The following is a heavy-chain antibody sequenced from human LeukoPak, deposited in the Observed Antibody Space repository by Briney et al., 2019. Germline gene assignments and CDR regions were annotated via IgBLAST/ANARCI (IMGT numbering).Heavy chain of an antibody. CDR1: GFTFSSYS. J-gene: IGHJ4*02. CDR3: ARGVIVGATLFDY. V-gene: IGHV3-21*01. Sequence: PGGSLRLSCAASGFTFSSYSMNCVRQAPGKGLEWVSSISSSSSYIYYADSVKGRFTISRDNAKNSLYLQMNSLRAEDTAVYYCARGVIVGATLFDYWGQGTLVTVSS. D-gene: IGHD1-26*01. CDR2: ISSSSSYI.